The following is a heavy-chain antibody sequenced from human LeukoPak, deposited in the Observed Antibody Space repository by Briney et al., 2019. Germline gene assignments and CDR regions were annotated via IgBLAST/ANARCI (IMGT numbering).Heavy chain of an antibody. V-gene: IGHV3-74*01. CDR3: ARGLRGPDY. CDR1: GFTFSNYW. Sequence: PGGSLRLSCAASGFTFSNYWMTWVRQAPGKGLVWVARIDNDAYSSVYADSVKGRFTISRDNSKNTMFLQMNRLRDEDTAVYYCARGLRGPDYWGQGTQVTVSS. CDR2: IDNDAYSS. J-gene: IGHJ4*02.